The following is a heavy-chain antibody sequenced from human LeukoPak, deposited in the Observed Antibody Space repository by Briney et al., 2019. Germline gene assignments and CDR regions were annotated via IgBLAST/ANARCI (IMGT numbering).Heavy chain of an antibody. CDR3: ATDYYDSSGYTA. CDR2: ISGSGGST. Sequence: PGGSLRLSCAASGFTFSSYAMSWVRQAPGKGLEWVSAISGSGGSTYYADPVKGRFTISRDNSKNTLYLQMNTLRAEDTAVYYCATDYYDSSGYTAWGQGTLVTVSS. CDR1: GFTFSSYA. D-gene: IGHD3-22*01. V-gene: IGHV3-23*01. J-gene: IGHJ5*02.